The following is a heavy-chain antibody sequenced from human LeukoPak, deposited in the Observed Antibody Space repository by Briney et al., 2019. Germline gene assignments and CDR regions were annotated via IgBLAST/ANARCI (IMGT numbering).Heavy chain of an antibody. J-gene: IGHJ4*02. D-gene: IGHD2-15*01. Sequence: SETLSLTCTVSGGSVRSGGYYWTWIRQPPGRDLEWIGYIYHSGYTNYNPSLKSRVTVSLDTSKNQFSLKLSSVTAADTAVYYCARAPGAALDWGQGTLVTVSS. CDR3: ARAPGAALD. CDR2: IYHSGYT. V-gene: IGHV4-61*08. CDR1: GGSVRSGGYY.